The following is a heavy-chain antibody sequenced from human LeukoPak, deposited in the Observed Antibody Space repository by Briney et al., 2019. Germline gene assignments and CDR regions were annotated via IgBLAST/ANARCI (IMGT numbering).Heavy chain of an antibody. Sequence: GGSLRLSCAASGFTFSDYYTSWIRQAPGKGLEGVSYISSSSSYTNYADSVKGRFTISRDNAKNSLYLQMNSLRAEDTAVYYCAREGTAGFGELSIWGQGTLVTVSS. J-gene: IGHJ4*02. CDR2: ISSSSSYT. V-gene: IGHV3-11*06. CDR1: GFTFSDYY. CDR3: AREGTAGFGELSI. D-gene: IGHD3-10*01.